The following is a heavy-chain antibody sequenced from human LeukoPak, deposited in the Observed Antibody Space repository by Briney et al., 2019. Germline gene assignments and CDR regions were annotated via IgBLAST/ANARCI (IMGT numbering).Heavy chain of an antibody. J-gene: IGHJ4*02. D-gene: IGHD3-3*01. CDR1: GFTFSSYA. CDR2: ISYDGSNK. Sequence: GGSLRLSCAASGFTFSSYAMHWVRQAPGKGLEWVAVISYDGSNKYYADSVKGRFTISRDNSKNTLYLQMSSLRAEDTAVYYCARDSDFWSGYSPLDYWGQGTLVTVSS. V-gene: IGHV3-30*04. CDR3: ARDSDFWSGYSPLDY.